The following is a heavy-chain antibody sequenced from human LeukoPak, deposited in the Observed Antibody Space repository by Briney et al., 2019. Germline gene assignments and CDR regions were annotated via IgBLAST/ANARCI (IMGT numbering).Heavy chain of an antibody. J-gene: IGHJ3*02. D-gene: IGHD4-17*01. CDR3: ARGATTVTTGAFDI. Sequence: SETLSLTCAVSGGSISSGGYSWSWIRQPPGKGLEWIGYIYHSGSTYYNPSLKSRVTKSVDRSRNQFSLKLSSVTAADTAVYYCARGATTVTTGAFDIWGQGTMVTVSS. CDR2: IYHSGST. V-gene: IGHV4-30-2*01. CDR1: GGSISSGGYS.